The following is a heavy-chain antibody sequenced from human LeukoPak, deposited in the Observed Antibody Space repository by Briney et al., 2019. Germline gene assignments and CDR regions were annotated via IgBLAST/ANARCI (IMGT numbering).Heavy chain of an antibody. D-gene: IGHD1-26*01. CDR3: ARDRIYSGIYHDTFDI. J-gene: IGHJ3*02. CDR2: ISSGSTYI. Sequence: GGSLRLSCAASGFTFSSYSMSWVRQAPGKGLEWVSSISSGSTYIYYADSMKGQFTISRDNAKNSLYLQMNTLRAEDTAVYYCARDRIYSGIYHDTFDIWGHGTMVTVSS. CDR1: GFTFSSYS. V-gene: IGHV3-21*01.